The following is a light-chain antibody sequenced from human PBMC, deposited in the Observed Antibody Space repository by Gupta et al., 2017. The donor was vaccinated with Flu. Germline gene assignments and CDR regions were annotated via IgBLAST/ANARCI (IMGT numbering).Light chain of an antibody. Sequence: QSALTQPASVSGSPGQSITISCTGTSSDVGGYKYVSWYQQHPGKAPKLMIYEVSNRPSGVATRFSGSKSGNTASLTISGLQPEDEADYYCSSYASSLRYVFGTGTKVTVL. J-gene: IGLJ1*01. V-gene: IGLV2-14*01. CDR2: EVS. CDR3: SSYASSLRYV. CDR1: SSDVGGYKY.